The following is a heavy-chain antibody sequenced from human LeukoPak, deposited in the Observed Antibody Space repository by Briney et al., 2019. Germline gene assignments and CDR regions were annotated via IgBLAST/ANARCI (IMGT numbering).Heavy chain of an antibody. CDR2: ISYDGSNK. Sequence: GGLRLPFAASGFTFSNYAMHWVRQAPGKGLEWVAVISYDGSNKYYADSVKGRFAISRDNSKNTLFLQMNSLRAEDTAVYYCARDQTLLYYYYYGMDVWGQGTTVTVSS. CDR3: ARDQTLLYYYYYGMDV. CDR1: GFTFSNYA. J-gene: IGHJ6*02. D-gene: IGHD2-15*01. V-gene: IGHV3-30*09.